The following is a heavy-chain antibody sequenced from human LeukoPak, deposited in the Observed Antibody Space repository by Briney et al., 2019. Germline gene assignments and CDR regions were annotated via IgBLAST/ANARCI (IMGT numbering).Heavy chain of an antibody. Sequence: SETLSLTCTVSGGSISSSSYYWGWIRQPPGKGLEWIGSIYYSGSTYYNPSLKSRVTISVDTSKNQFSLKLSSVTAADTAVYYCASTLWGDCSSTSCDNWFDPWGQGTLVTVSS. J-gene: IGHJ5*02. CDR2: IYYSGST. D-gene: IGHD2-2*01. CDR3: ASTLWGDCSSTSCDNWFDP. CDR1: GGSISSSSYY. V-gene: IGHV4-39*07.